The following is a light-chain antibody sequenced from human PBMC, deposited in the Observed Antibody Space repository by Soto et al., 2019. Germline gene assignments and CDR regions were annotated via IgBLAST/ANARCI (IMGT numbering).Light chain of an antibody. J-gene: IGKJ4*01. CDR3: QQYNNWPSLT. Sequence: EIVMTQSPATLSVSPGERATLSCRASQSVSSNLAWYQQKPGQAPRLLIYDASTRATGIPARFSGSGSGTEFTLTISSLQPEDFAVYYCQQYNNWPSLTFGGGTKVEIK. CDR2: DAS. CDR1: QSVSSN. V-gene: IGKV3-15*01.